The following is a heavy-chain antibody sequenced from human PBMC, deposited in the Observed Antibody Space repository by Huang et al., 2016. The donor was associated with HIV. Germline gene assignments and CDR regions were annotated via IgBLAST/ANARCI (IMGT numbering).Heavy chain of an antibody. J-gene: IGHJ3*02. Sequence: QVQLVQSGAEVKKPGASVKVSCKVSGYTLTELSIHWVRQAPGKGLEWMGGFAPEHGETNYAQIFQGRVTMTEDTSTDTAYMELNSLRSEDTAVYYCATGFDTYYDIWGQGTMVIASS. CDR2: FAPEHGET. CDR1: GYTLTELS. V-gene: IGHV1-24*01. CDR3: ATGFDTYYDI. D-gene: IGHD2-21*01.